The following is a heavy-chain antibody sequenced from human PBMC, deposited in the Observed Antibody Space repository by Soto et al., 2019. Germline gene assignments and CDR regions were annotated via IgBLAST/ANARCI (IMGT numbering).Heavy chain of an antibody. D-gene: IGHD2-15*01. V-gene: IGHV1-46*01. CDR1: GYTFARHY. Sequence: QVQLVQSGAEVKKPGSSVKISCKTSGYTFARHYIHWVRQVPGQGLEWMGMINPSDGSTSYVQKFQGRVTMTRDTSATTVFLNMSRLTSHDTAVFYCAREDGGGGRRHDFWGQGTLVTVSS. CDR2: INPSDGST. CDR3: AREDGGGGRRHDF. J-gene: IGHJ4*02.